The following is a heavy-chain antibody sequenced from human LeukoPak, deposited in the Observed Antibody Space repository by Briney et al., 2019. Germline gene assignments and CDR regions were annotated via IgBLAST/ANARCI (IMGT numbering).Heavy chain of an antibody. D-gene: IGHD2-15*01. CDR1: GYTFTSYA. CDR3: ARPGVASATNCDCYYYMDV. Sequence: GASVKVSCKASGYTFTSYAMNWGRQAPGQGLEWMGWINTNTGKPTYSQGFTGRFVFSLDTSSSTQYLQISSLTAEDTAVHYCARPGVASATNCDCYYYMDVWGKGTTVTVSS. J-gene: IGHJ6*03. CDR2: INTNTGKP. V-gene: IGHV7-4-1*02.